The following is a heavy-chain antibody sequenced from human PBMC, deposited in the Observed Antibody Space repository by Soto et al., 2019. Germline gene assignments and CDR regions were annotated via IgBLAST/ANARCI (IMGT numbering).Heavy chain of an antibody. D-gene: IGHD3-10*01. CDR3: ASGLWFGELSADPDAFDI. CDR2: ISSSSSYI. CDR1: GFTFSSYS. J-gene: IGHJ3*02. V-gene: IGHV3-21*01. Sequence: EVQLVESGGGLVKPGGSLRLSCAASGFTFSSYSMNWVRQAPGKGLEWVSSISSSSSYIYYADSVKGRFTISRDNAKNSLYLQMNSLSAEDTAVYYCASGLWFGELSADPDAFDIWGQGTMVTVSS.